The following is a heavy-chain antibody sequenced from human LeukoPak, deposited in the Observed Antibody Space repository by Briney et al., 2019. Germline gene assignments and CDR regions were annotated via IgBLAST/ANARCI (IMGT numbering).Heavy chain of an antibody. CDR2: ISAYNGNT. CDR1: GYTFTSYG. CDR3: ARDPGDCSGGSCYSNWFDP. J-gene: IGHJ5*02. Sequence: ASVTVSCKASGYTFTSYGISWVRQAPGQGLEWMGWISAYNGNTNYAQKLQGRVTMTTDTSTSTAYMELRSLRSDDTAAYYCARDPGDCSGGSCYSNWFDPWGQGTLVTVSS. D-gene: IGHD2-15*01. V-gene: IGHV1-18*01.